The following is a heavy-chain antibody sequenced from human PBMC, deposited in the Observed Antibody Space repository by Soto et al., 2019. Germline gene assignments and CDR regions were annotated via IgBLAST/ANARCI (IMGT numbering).Heavy chain of an antibody. J-gene: IGHJ6*02. Sequence: GGSLRLSCAASGFTFSSYSMNWVRQAPGKGLEWVSYISSSSSTIYYADSVKGRFTISRDNAKNSLYLQMNSLRDEDTAVYYCAREKYSGYDWGYYYYGMDVWGQGTTVTVSS. V-gene: IGHV3-48*02. CDR1: GFTFSSYS. D-gene: IGHD5-12*01. CDR3: AREKYSGYDWGYYYYGMDV. CDR2: ISSSSSTI.